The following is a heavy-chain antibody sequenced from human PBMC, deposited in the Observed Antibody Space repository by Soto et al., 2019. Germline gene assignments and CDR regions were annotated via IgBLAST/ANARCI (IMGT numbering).Heavy chain of an antibody. CDR2: INPNSGAT. CDR1: GYTFTGYF. Sequence: QVQLVQSGAEVKKXXXXXXVSCKASGYTFTGYFMHWVRQAPGQGLEWMGWINPNSGATKYAQKFQGRVTLSRDTSIRTAYMELTGLRSDDTAVYYCARGGGTILAPLPWGQGTQVTVSS. CDR3: ARGGGTILAPLP. D-gene: IGHD3-3*01. V-gene: IGHV1-2*02. J-gene: IGHJ5*02.